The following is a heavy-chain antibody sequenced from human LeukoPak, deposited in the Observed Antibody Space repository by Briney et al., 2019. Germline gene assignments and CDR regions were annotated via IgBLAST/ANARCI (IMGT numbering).Heavy chain of an antibody. D-gene: IGHD2-21*01. Sequence: ASVKVSCKASGYTFTSYYMHWVRQAPGQGLEWMGIINLSGGSTDYAQRFQGRVTMTRDMSTSTVYMELSNLKSEDTAVYYCARVAIIGATGDHWGQGTLVTVSS. CDR3: ARVAIIGATGDH. J-gene: IGHJ4*02. V-gene: IGHV1-46*01. CDR1: GYTFTSYY. CDR2: INLSGGST.